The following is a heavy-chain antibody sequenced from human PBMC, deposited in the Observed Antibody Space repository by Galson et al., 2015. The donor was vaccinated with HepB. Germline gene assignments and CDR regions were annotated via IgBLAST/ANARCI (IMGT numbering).Heavy chain of an antibody. CDR3: ARDRGSSSWYLWGQPLHWYFDL. J-gene: IGHJ2*01. D-gene: IGHD6-13*01. Sequence: SLRLSCAASGFTFSSYSMNWVRQAPGKGLEWVSYISSSSSTIYYADSVKGRFTISRDNAKNSLYLQMNSLRDEDTAVYYCARDRGSSSWYLWGQPLHWYFDLWGRGTLVTVSS. CDR2: ISSSSSTI. V-gene: IGHV3-48*02. CDR1: GFTFSSYS.